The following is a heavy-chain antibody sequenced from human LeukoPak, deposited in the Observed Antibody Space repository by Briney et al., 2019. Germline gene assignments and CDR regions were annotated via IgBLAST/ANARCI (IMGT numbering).Heavy chain of an antibody. CDR2: IIPIFGTA. J-gene: IGHJ4*02. Sequence: SVKVSCKASGGTFTSYAISWVRQAPGQGLEWMGGIIPIFGTANYAQKFQGRVTITADESTSTAYMELSSLRSEDTAVYYCARDSGSYYSPGRHFDYWGQGTLVTVSS. D-gene: IGHD1-26*01. V-gene: IGHV1-69*13. CDR1: GGTFTSYA. CDR3: ARDSGSYYSPGRHFDY.